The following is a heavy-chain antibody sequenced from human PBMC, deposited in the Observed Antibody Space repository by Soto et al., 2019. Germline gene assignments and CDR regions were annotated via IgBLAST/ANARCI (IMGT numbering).Heavy chain of an antibody. CDR2: IYYRGNT. CDR3: ARSTGRNYFDY. D-gene: IGHD1-1*01. J-gene: IGHJ4*02. CDR1: GDSINSGDHY. V-gene: IGHV4-30-4*01. Sequence: QVQLQESGPGLVKPSQTLSLACTVSGDSINSGDHYWSWIRQRPGKGLEWIGYIYYRGNTYYNPSLKSRVSISVDTTKTQFTLKLSSVIAADTAVYYCARSTGRNYFDYWGQGTLVTVSS.